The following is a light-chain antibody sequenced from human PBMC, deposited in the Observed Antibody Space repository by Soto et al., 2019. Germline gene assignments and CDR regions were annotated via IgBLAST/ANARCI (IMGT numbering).Light chain of an antibody. V-gene: IGKV3-20*01. CDR2: ASV. J-gene: IGKJ5*01. CDR3: QLYGTSPP. CDR1: QSDGSNF. Sequence: TQSPCTLSVSPGDSATLSCKTSQSDGSNFVAWYQHKPGQAPRLLIYASVQRATGIPDRFSGSASGTDFTLTINRLEPEDFAVYYCQLYGTSPPFGQGTRLEIK.